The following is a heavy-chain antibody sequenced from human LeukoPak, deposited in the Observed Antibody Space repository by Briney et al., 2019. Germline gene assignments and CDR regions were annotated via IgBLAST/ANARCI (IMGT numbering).Heavy chain of an antibody. V-gene: IGHV4-39*02. Sequence: PSETLSLTCTVSGVSISSSNSYWGWIRQPPGKGLEWFGSIYYSGNTYYNASLKSQVSISIDTSKNQFSLRLTSVTAADTAVYYCARDGDGYNYGYFDLWGRGTLVTVSS. J-gene: IGHJ2*01. D-gene: IGHD5-24*01. CDR3: ARDGDGYNYGYFDL. CDR1: GVSISSSNSY. CDR2: IYYSGNT.